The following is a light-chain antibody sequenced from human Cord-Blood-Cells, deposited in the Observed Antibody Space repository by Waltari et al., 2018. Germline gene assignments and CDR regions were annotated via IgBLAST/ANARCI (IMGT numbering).Light chain of an antibody. CDR2: AAS. Sequence: DIQMSQSPHSRSESVGDRVTMTCRASQSISSYLNWYQQKPGKAPKLLIYAASSLQSGVPSRFSGSGSGTDFTLTISSLQPEDFATYYCQQSYSTPLTFGGGTKVEIK. CDR1: QSISSY. J-gene: IGKJ4*01. V-gene: IGKV1-39*01. CDR3: QQSYSTPLT.